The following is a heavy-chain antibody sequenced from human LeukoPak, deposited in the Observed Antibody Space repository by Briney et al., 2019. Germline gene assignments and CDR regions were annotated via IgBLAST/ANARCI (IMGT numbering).Heavy chain of an antibody. Sequence: GGSLRLSCVGSGFTISNYWMHWVRQVPGTGLAWVSRIHPDGSITTYADSVKGRFTISRDNAKNTLYLQMNSLRAEDTAVYYCAKERDYQLRRGYFDYWGQGTLVTVSS. D-gene: IGHD2-2*01. CDR2: IHPDGSIT. J-gene: IGHJ4*02. V-gene: IGHV3-74*03. CDR3: AKERDYQLRRGYFDY. CDR1: GFTISNYW.